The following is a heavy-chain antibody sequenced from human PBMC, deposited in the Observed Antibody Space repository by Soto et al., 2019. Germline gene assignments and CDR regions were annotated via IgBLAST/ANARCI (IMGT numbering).Heavy chain of an antibody. CDR2: ITPFNGDV. CDR1: GNNFTYRY. CDR3: ASGGAGSGPFTGEVPDH. V-gene: IGHV1-45*03. J-gene: IGHJ4*02. Sequence: ASLKISCKNMGNNFTYRYLHWLRQVPRQALEWMGWITPFNGDVHYAQKFQERVTITRDRSINTAYMRMSSLRSEDTAMYYCASGGAGSGPFTGEVPDHWGQGTLVTVSS. D-gene: IGHD3-10*01.